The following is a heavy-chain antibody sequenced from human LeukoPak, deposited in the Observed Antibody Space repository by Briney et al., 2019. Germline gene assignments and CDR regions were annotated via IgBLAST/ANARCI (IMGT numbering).Heavy chain of an antibody. V-gene: IGHV4-4*07. CDR2: IFASGNT. CDR1: GASISTYY. Sequence: SETLSLTCTVSGASISTYYWSWIRQPAGKGLEWVGRIFASGNTNYNPSLESRIAMSVDTSKNQCSLNLSSVTAAETAIYYCVQNGPLRSDYWGQGTLVTVSS. D-gene: IGHD3-16*01. J-gene: IGHJ4*02. CDR3: VQNGPLRSDY.